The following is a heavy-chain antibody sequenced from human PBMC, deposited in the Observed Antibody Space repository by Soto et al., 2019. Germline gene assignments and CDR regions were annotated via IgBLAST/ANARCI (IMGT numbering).Heavy chain of an antibody. Sequence: ASETLSLTCTVSGGSISTYYWSWLRQPPGKGLEWVGHIYYSGKTTYNPSLKSRVTISVDTSKNQFSLNLYSVAAADTAVYYCARGTYYHDSTGYLFDYWGHGALVTVSS. CDR3: ARGTYYHDSTGYLFDY. CDR2: IYYSGKT. J-gene: IGHJ4*01. V-gene: IGHV4-59*01. D-gene: IGHD3-22*01. CDR1: GGSISTYY.